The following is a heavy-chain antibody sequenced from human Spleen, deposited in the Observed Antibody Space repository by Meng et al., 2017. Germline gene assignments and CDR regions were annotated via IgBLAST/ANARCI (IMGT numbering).Heavy chain of an antibody. V-gene: IGHV4-4*02. CDR1: GGSISSIDW. CDR2: IYHGGDT. J-gene: IGHJ2*01. CDR3: ARGGRSGWTRRYFDL. D-gene: IGHD6-19*01. Sequence: QVQLQASGPRLVKPSQTLSLTCTVSGGSISSIDWWSWVRQPPGKGLEWIGEIYHGGDTNYNPSLKSRVTISVDKSKNQFSLKLSSVTAADTAVYYCARGGRSGWTRRYFDLWGRGTLVTVSS.